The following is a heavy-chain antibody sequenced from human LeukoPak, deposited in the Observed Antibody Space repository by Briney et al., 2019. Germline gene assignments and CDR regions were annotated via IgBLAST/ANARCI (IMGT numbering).Heavy chain of an antibody. V-gene: IGHV3-74*01. CDR3: ASASSHRIAAGGDY. J-gene: IGHJ4*02. Sequence: GALRLSCAASGFTFSNYWMHWVRQAPGKGLVWVFRINGDGSGRNYADSVKGRFTISRDNAKNTLYLQMNSLRAEDTAVYYCASASSHRIAAGGDYWGQGTLVTVSS. CDR1: GFTFSNYW. D-gene: IGHD6-13*01. CDR2: INGDGSGR.